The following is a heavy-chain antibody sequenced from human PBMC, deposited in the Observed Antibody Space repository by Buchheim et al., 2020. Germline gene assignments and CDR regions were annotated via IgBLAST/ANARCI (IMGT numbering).Heavy chain of an antibody. CDR3: AKDVGATAEYFQH. J-gene: IGHJ1*01. Sequence: QVQLVESGGGVVQPGRSLRLSCAASGFTFSSYGMHWGRQAPGKGLEWVAVISYDGRNKYYADSVKGRFTISRDNSNQPRYLQMNSLRAEDTAVYYCAKDVGATAEYFQHWGRGTL. D-gene: IGHD1-26*01. V-gene: IGHV3-30*18. CDR2: ISYDGRNK. CDR1: GFTFSSYG.